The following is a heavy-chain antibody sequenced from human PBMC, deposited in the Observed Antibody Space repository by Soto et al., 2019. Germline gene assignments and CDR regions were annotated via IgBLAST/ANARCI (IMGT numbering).Heavy chain of an antibody. CDR2: IYYSGST. CDR1: GGSISSGGYY. Sequence: QVQLQESGPGLVKPSQTLSLTCTVSGGSISSGGYYWSWIRQHPGKGLEWIGYIYYSGSTYYNPSLKSRVTISVDTSKNQFSLKLSSVTAADTAVYYCARALPHSRDDQLPVRHRRNHKGLSWFDPWGQGTLVTVSS. D-gene: IGHD2-2*01. V-gene: IGHV4-31*03. J-gene: IGHJ5*02. CDR3: ARALPHSRDDQLPVRHRRNHKGLSWFDP.